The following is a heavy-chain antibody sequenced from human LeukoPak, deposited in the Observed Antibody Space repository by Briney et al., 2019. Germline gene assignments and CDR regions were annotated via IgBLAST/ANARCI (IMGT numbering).Heavy chain of an antibody. J-gene: IGHJ6*03. V-gene: IGHV4-4*07. CDR1: GGSISSYY. CDR2: IYTSGST. D-gene: IGHD6-13*01. Sequence: PSETLSLTCTVFGGSISSYYWSWIRQPAGKGLEWIGRIYTSGSTNYNPSLKSRVTMSVDTSKNQFSLKLSSVTAADTAVYYCARAVFIAAAGKGYYYYMDVWGKGTTVTVSS. CDR3: ARAVFIAAAGKGYYYYMDV.